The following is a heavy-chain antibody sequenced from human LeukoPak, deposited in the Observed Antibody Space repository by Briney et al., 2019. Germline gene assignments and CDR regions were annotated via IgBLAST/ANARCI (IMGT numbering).Heavy chain of an antibody. Sequence: PGGSLRLSCAASGFTFSSYAMSWVRQAPGKGLEWVSAISGSGGSTYYADSVKGRFTISRDNSKNTLYLQMNSLRAEDTAVYYCAKQVEQQREAYYFDYWGQGTLVTVSS. D-gene: IGHD6-13*01. CDR1: GFTFSSYA. V-gene: IGHV3-23*01. J-gene: IGHJ4*02. CDR2: ISGSGGST. CDR3: AKQVEQQREAYYFDY.